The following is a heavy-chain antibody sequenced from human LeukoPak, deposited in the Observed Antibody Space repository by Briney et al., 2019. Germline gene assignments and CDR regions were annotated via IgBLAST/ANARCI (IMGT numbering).Heavy chain of an antibody. V-gene: IGHV5-51*01. CDR2: IYPGDSDT. J-gene: IGHJ4*02. CDR3: AKYYYGSGGPPDYFDY. D-gene: IGHD3-10*01. Sequence: AGESLKISCKGSGYSFTNYWIGLVRQMPGKGLEWMGIIYPGDSDTRYSPSFQGHVTISADKSISTAYLQWISLKASDTAMYYCAKYYYGSGGPPDYFDYWGQGTLVTVSS. CDR1: GYSFTNYW.